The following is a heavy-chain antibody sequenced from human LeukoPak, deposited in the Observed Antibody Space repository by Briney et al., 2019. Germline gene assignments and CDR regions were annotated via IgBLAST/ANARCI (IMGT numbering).Heavy chain of an antibody. V-gene: IGHV4-39*01. Sequence: SETLSLTCTVSGGSISSSSYYWGWIRQPPGKGLEWIGSIYYSGSTYYNPSLKSRVTISVDTSKNQFSLKLSSVTAADTAVYYCTTYYYYYYMDVWGKGPRSPSP. CDR2: IYYSGST. CDR1: GGSISSSSYY. D-gene: IGHD1-26*01. J-gene: IGHJ6*03. CDR3: TTYYYYYYMDV.